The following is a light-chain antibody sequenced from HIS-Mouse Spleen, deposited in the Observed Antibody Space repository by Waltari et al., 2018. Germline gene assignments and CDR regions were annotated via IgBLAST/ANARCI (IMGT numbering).Light chain of an antibody. CDR3: CSYAGSSTFVV. Sequence: QSALTQPASVSGSPGQSITISCTGTSSDVGSYNLVSWYQQHPGKAPKLMIYEGSKRPSGGSNRFYGSKSGNTASLTISGLQAEDEADYYCCSYAGSSTFVVFGGGTKLTVL. J-gene: IGLJ2*01. V-gene: IGLV2-23*01. CDR2: EGS. CDR1: SSDVGSYNL.